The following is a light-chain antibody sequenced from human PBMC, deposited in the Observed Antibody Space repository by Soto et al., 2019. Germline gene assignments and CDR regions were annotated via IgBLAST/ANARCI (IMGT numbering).Light chain of an antibody. CDR3: QVWDSSSDHRVV. CDR1: NIAIKS. Sequence: ELTQPPSVSVAPGQTARITCGGNNIAIKSVHWYQQKPGQAPVLVVYDDGDRPSGIPERFSGSNSGNTATLTITRVEAGDEADYHCQVWDSSSDHRVVFGGGTKVTVL. CDR2: DDG. J-gene: IGLJ2*01. V-gene: IGLV3-21*02.